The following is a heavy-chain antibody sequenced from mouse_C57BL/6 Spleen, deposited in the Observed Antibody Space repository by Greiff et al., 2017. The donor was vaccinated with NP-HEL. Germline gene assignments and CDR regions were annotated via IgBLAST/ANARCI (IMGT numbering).Heavy chain of an antibody. J-gene: IGHJ2*01. V-gene: IGHV1-72*01. CDR2: IDPNSGGT. D-gene: IGHD2-4*01. CDR1: GYTFTSYW. Sequence: QVQLQQPGAELVKPGASVKLSCKASGYTFTSYWMHWVKQRPGRGLEWIGRIDPNSGGTKYNEKFKSKATLTVDKPSSTAYMKLSSLTSEDSAVYYCARSDNYDYEGPYFDYWGQGTTLTVSS. CDR3: ARSDNYDYEGPYFDY.